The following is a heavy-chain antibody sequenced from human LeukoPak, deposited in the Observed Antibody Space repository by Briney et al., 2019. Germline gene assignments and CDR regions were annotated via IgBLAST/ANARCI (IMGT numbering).Heavy chain of an antibody. CDR1: GFTVSSNY. J-gene: IGHJ4*02. D-gene: IGHD6-13*01. V-gene: IGHV3-23*01. CDR2: ISGSGGST. Sequence: QPGGSLRLSCAASGFTVSSNYMSWVRQAPGKGLEWVSGISGSGGSTYYADSVKGRFTISRDNSKNTLYVQMNSLRAEDTAVYYCARLYSSTWENYFDYWGQGTLVTVSS. CDR3: ARLYSSTWENYFDY.